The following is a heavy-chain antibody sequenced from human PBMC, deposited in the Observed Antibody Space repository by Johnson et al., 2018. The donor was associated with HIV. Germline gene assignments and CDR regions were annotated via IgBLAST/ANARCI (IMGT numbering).Heavy chain of an antibody. CDR3: ARQVFLGVGGIYDAFDI. Sequence: VQLVESGGGLVHPGGSLRLSCAVSGFTFSDAWMSWVRQAPGKGLEWVGRIKSKTDGGTTDYAAPVQVSFSIARDNSKNTLYLQMNSLKTEDTAVYYCARQVFLGVGGIYDAFDIWGQGTMVTVSS. D-gene: IGHD6-19*01. J-gene: IGHJ3*02. CDR1: GFTFSDAW. V-gene: IGHV3-15*01. CDR2: IKSKTDGGTT.